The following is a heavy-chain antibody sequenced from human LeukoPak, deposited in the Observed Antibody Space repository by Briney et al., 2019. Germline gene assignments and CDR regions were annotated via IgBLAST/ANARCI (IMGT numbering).Heavy chain of an antibody. Sequence: GGSLRLSCAASGFTFSSYGVHWVRQAPGKGLEWVAVISYDGSNKYYADSVKGRFTISRDNSKNTLYLQMNSLRAEDTAVYYCARGYSSTNWGQGTLVTVSS. CDR2: ISYDGSNK. CDR3: ARGYSSTN. V-gene: IGHV3-30*03. D-gene: IGHD5-18*01. J-gene: IGHJ4*02. CDR1: GFTFSSYG.